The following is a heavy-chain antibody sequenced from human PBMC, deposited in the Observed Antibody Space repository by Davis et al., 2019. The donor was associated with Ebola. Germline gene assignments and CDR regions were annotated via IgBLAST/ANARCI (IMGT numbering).Heavy chain of an antibody. J-gene: IGHJ6*02. D-gene: IGHD3-16*01. CDR2: IRTKANNYAT. CDR3: TRVGGLGVQNGMDV. CDR1: GFTFSGSG. V-gene: IGHV3-73*01. Sequence: PGGSLRLSCAASGFTFSGSGMHWVRQASGKGLEWVGRIRTKANNYATAYAASVKGRFTISRDDSKNTAYLQMNSLKSEDTAVYYCTRVGGLGVQNGMDVWGQGTTVTVFS.